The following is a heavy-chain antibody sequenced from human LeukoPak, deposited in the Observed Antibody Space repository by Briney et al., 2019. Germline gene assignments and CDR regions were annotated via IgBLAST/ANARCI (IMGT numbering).Heavy chain of an antibody. CDR2: IYTSGST. J-gene: IGHJ5*02. V-gene: IGHV4-61*02. CDR1: GGSISSGSYY. D-gene: IGHD2-2*02. Sequence: SETLSLTCTVSGGSISSGSYYWRWIRQPAGKGLEWIGRIYTSGSTNYNPSLKSRVTISVDTSKNQFSLKLSSVTAADTAVYYCARVHQLLYEDSWFDPWGQGTLVTVSS. CDR3: ARVHQLLYEDSWFDP.